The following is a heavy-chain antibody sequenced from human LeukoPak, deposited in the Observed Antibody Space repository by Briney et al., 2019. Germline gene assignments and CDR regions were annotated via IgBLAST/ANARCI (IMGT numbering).Heavy chain of an antibody. J-gene: IGHJ4*02. V-gene: IGHV3-15*01. CDR3: TASPGGVVVVPASHQDY. Sequence: GGSLRLSCAASGFTFSNAWMSWVRQAPGKGLEWVGRIKSKTGGGTKDYAAPVKGRFTISRADSKKTLHLQMNSPKTADTAVYYCTASPGGVVVVPASHQDYWGQGTLVTVSS. CDR1: GFTFSNAW. D-gene: IGHD2-2*01. CDR2: IKSKTGGGTK.